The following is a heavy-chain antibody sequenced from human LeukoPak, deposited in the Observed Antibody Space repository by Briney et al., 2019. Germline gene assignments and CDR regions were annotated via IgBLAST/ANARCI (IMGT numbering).Heavy chain of an antibody. V-gene: IGHV1-2*06. D-gene: IGHD1-26*01. CDR1: GYTFTVYF. J-gene: IGHJ4*02. CDR3: AKIGSSHDFDY. CDR2: INPNSGAT. Sequence: GASVKVSCKASGYTFTVYFIHWVRQAPGQGLEWMGRINPNSGATDYAQKFQGRVTMTRDTSISTAYMELSSLKSDDTAVCYCAKIGSSHDFDYWGQGTLITVSS.